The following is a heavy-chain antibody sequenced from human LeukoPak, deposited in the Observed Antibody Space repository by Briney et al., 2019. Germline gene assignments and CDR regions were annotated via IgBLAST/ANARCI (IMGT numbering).Heavy chain of an antibody. V-gene: IGHV3-23*01. J-gene: IGHJ6*03. CDR1: GSTFSRYD. D-gene: IGHD3-16*01. CDR3: AKGPYVRGYYYYMDV. Sequence: GGSLRLSCAASGSTFSRYDMSWVRQAPGKGLEWVSAISGSGGSTYYADSVKGRFTISRDNSKNTVYLQMNSLRAEDTAVYYCAKGPYVRGYYYYMDVWGKGTTVTVSS. CDR2: ISGSGGST.